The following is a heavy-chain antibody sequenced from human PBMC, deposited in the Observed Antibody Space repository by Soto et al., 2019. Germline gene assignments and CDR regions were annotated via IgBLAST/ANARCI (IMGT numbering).Heavy chain of an antibody. CDR2: ISARGTST. CDR3: ARYDFWAEDY. V-gene: IGHV3-23*01. CDR1: GFTFSNYA. D-gene: IGHD3-3*01. Sequence: EVQLLESGGGLVQPGGSLRLSCAASGFTFSNYAMSWVRQAPGKGLDWVSGISARGTSTYYADSVKGRFTVSRDNSKNKVHLHMNSLRAEDTAVYYCARYDFWAEDYWGQGTLVTVSS. J-gene: IGHJ4*02.